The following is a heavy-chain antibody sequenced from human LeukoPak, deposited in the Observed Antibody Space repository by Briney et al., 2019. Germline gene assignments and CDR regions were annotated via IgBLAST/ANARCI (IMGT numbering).Heavy chain of an antibody. V-gene: IGHV4-39*01. Sequence: SETLSLTCAVSGGSISSKTYYWGWIRQPPGKGLEWIGSLYYSGSTYYNPSLKSRITTSVDTSKNQFSLKLSSVTAADTATYYCARHGSGYFAHFDLWGQGTLATVSS. D-gene: IGHD3-22*01. CDR3: ARHGSGYFAHFDL. CDR1: GGSISSKTYY. CDR2: LYYSGST. J-gene: IGHJ4*02.